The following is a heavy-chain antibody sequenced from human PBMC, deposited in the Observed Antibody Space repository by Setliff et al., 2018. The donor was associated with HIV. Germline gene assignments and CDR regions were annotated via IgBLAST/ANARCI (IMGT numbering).Heavy chain of an antibody. CDR2: IYDRGGT. J-gene: IGHJ4*02. Sequence: SETLSLTCPVSGGSISSYSWSCIRPPPEKGLEWIGYIYDRGGTNYNPSLKSRVTISLDTSKNQFSLKLNSVTAADTAVYYCARADCSGGSCYSPGYWGQGTLVTVSS. CDR3: ARADCSGGSCYSPGY. V-gene: IGHV4-59*01. D-gene: IGHD2-15*01. CDR1: GGSISSYS.